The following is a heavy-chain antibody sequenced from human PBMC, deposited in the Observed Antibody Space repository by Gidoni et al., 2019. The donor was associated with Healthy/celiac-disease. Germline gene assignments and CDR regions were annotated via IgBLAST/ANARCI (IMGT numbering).Heavy chain of an antibody. Sequence: GLEWIGSIYHSGSTYYNPSLKSRVTISVDTPKNQFSLKLSSVTAADTAVYYCAREIRQYGDYLRWFDPWGQGTLVTVSS. D-gene: IGHD4-17*01. CDR3: AREIRQYGDYLRWFDP. V-gene: IGHV4-38-2*02. CDR2: IYHSGST. J-gene: IGHJ5*02.